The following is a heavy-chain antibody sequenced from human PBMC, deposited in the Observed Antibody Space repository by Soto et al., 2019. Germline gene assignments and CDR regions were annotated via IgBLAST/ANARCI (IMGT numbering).Heavy chain of an antibody. V-gene: IGHV3-23*01. CDR1: GFSFSSYA. CDR2: IGGSGIT. CDR3: ARNSGYDYYDSTGIEN. J-gene: IGHJ4*02. D-gene: IGHD3-22*01. Sequence: GGSLRLSCAASGFSFSSYAMTWARRAPGKGLEWVSSIGGSGITYYADSVKGRITISRDNSRNTVYLQMNSLRAEDTAVYYCARNSGYDYYDSTGIENWGQGTQVTVSS.